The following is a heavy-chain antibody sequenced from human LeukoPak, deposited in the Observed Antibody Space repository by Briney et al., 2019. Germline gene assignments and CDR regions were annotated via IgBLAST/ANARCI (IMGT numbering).Heavy chain of an antibody. CDR2: ISYDGSDK. D-gene: IGHD6-19*01. V-gene: IGHV3-30*18. Sequence: GGSLRLSCAASGFTFSSSDIHWVRQAPGKGLEWVAFISYDGSDKYYAESVKGRFTVSRDNSKHTLYLQMNSLRVEDTAVYYCAKDRGWCFEYWGQGTLVTVSP. J-gene: IGHJ4*02. CDR3: AKDRGWCFEY. CDR1: GFTFSSSD.